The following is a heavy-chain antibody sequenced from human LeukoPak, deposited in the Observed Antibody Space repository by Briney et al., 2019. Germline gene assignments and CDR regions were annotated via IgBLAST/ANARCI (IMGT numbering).Heavy chain of an antibody. CDR1: GGSISAGSYY. CDR3: ARAPGITIFGVVIIPRVGWFDP. CDR2: INHSGST. J-gene: IGHJ5*02. V-gene: IGHV4-34*01. D-gene: IGHD3-3*01. Sequence: SETLSLTCTVSGGSISAGSYYWSWIRQPPGKGLEWIGEINHSGSTNYNPSLKSRVTISVDTSKNQFSLKLSSVTAADTAVYYCARAPGITIFGVVIIPRVGWFDPWGQGTLVTVSS.